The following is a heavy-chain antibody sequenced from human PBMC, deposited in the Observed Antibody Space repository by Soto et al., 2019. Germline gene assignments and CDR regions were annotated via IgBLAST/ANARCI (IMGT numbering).Heavy chain of an antibody. D-gene: IGHD3-22*01. CDR2: IDWDDDK. J-gene: IGHJ4*02. CDR3: ARSTYYYDSSSYGFYYFDY. Sequence: SGPTLVNPTQTLTLTCTFSGFSLSTSGMCVSWIRQPPGKALEWLARIDWDDDKYYSTSLKTRLTISKDTSKNQVVLTMTNMDPVDTATYYCARSTYYYDSSSYGFYYFDYWGQGTLVTVSS. V-gene: IGHV2-70*11. CDR1: GFSLSTSGMC.